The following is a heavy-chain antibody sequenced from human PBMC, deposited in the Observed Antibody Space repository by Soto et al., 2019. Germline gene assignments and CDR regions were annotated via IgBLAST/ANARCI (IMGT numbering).Heavy chain of an antibody. Sequence: QVQLQQWGAGLLKPSETLSLTCAVYGGFVSSGSYYWSWIRQPPGKGLEWIGEMSHSGGTHFNPSLQSRVTITVDKSKNQFSLKMSSVTAADTALYYCARVERGTATTVVDAFDIWGPGTMVTVSS. CDR1: GGFVSSGSYY. V-gene: IGHV4-34*01. J-gene: IGHJ3*02. D-gene: IGHD1-1*01. CDR2: MSHSGGT. CDR3: ARVERGTATTVVDAFDI.